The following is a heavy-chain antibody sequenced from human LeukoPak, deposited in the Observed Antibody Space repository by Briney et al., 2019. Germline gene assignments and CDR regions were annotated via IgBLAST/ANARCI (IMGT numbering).Heavy chain of an antibody. CDR2: INHSRST. CDR1: GGSFSGYY. J-gene: IGHJ6*03. V-gene: IGHV4-34*01. CDR3: ARRLGRKFGERFYYYHYMDV. Sequence: SETLSLTCAVYGGSFSGYYWSWIRQPPGKGLEWIGEINHSRSTKYNPSLKSRVTVSVDTSKNQFSLKLSSVTAADTAVYYCARRLGRKFGERFYYYHYMDVWGKGTTVTISS. D-gene: IGHD3-10*01.